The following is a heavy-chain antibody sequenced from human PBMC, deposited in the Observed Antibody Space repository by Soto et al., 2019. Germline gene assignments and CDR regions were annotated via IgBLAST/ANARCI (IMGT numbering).Heavy chain of an antibody. V-gene: IGHV1-3*01. CDR2: INAGNGNT. CDR3: VRDRVPAAMRVYYYYGMDV. Sequence: VASVKVSCKASGYTFTSYAMHWVRQAPGQTLEWMGWINAGNGNTKYSQKFQGRVTITRDTSASTAYMELSSLRSEDTAVYYCVRDRVPAAMRVYYYYGMDVWGQGTTVTVSS. J-gene: IGHJ6*02. CDR1: GYTFTSYA. D-gene: IGHD2-2*01.